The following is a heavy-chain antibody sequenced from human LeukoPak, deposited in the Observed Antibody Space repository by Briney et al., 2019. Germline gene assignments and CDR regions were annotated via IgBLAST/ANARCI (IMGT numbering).Heavy chain of an antibody. CDR1: GYTFTSYG. D-gene: IGHD2-8*01. V-gene: IGHV1-18*01. Sequence: AASVKVSCKASGYTFTSYGISWVRQAPGQGLEWMGWISAYNGNTNYAQKLQGRVTMTTDTSTSTAYMELRSLRSDDTAVYYCARAPVYAITGENWFDPWGQGTLVTVSS. CDR3: ARAPVYAITGENWFDP. CDR2: ISAYNGNT. J-gene: IGHJ5*02.